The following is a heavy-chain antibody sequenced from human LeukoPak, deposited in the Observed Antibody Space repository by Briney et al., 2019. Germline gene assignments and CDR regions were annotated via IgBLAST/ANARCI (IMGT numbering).Heavy chain of an antibody. CDR1: GGSFRGYY. V-gene: IGHV4-34*01. CDR3: ARDLYCSGGSCDSGGPYYFDF. J-gene: IGHJ4*02. D-gene: IGHD2-15*01. CDR2: INHSGST. Sequence: SETLSLTCAVYGGSFRGYYWSWIRQPPGKGLEWIGEINHSGSTNYNPSLKSRVTISVDTSKNQFSLKLSSVTAADTAMYYCARDLYCSGGSCDSGGPYYFDFWGQGTLVTVSS.